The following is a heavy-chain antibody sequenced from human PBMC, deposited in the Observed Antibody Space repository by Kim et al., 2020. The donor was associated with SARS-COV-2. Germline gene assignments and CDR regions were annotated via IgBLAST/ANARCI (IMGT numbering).Heavy chain of an antibody. J-gene: IGHJ5*02. CDR2: INTNTGNP. Sequence: ASVKVSCKASGYTFTSYAMNWVRQAPGQGLEWMGWINTNTGNPTYAQGFTGRFVFSLDTSVSTAYLQISSLKAEDTAVYYCARAPELRYFDWLLPTYNWFDPWGQGTLVTVSS. V-gene: IGHV7-4-1*02. CDR3: ARAPELRYFDWLLPTYNWFDP. D-gene: IGHD3-9*01. CDR1: GYTFTSYA.